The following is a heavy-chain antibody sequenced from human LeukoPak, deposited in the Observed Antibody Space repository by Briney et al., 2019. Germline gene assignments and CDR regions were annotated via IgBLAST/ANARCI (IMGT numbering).Heavy chain of an antibody. J-gene: IGHJ6*02. D-gene: IGHD2-15*01. V-gene: IGHV4-30-4*01. CDR2: IYYSGST. CDR1: GGSICGGDYY. CDR3: ARAENCSGGSCFFGKYGMDV. Sequence: PSQTLSLTCTVSGGSICGGDYYWSWIRQPPGKGLEWIGYIYYSGSTYYNPSLKSRVTISVDTSKNQFSLKLNSVTAADTAVYYCARAENCSGGSCFFGKYGMDVWGQGTTVTVSS.